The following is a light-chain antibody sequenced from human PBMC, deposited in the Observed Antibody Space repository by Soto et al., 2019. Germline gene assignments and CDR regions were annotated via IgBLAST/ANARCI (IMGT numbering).Light chain of an antibody. CDR1: SSDVGGYNF. CDR3: SSYAGSCTTYV. CDR2: DVT. Sequence: QSALTQPRSVSGSPGQSITISCTGTSSDVGGYNFVSWYQQHPGKAPKLMIYDVTKRPSGVSHRFSGSKSGNTASLTISGLQAEDEADYYCSSYAGSCTTYVFGTGTKVTVL. V-gene: IGLV2-11*01. J-gene: IGLJ1*01.